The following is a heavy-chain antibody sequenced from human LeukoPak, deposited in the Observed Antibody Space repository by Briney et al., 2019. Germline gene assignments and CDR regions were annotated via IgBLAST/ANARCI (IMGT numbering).Heavy chain of an antibody. V-gene: IGHV1-69*06. D-gene: IGHD3-10*01. CDR2: IIPIFGTA. CDR3: ARDNPRYYYGSGSYRPDWFDP. Sequence: PGASVKVSCKASGGTFSSYAISWVRQAPGQGLEWMGGIIPIFGTANYAQKFQGRVTITADKSTSTAYMELSSLRSEDTAVYYCARDNPRYYYGSGSYRPDWFDPWGQGTLVTVSS. CDR1: GGTFSSYA. J-gene: IGHJ5*02.